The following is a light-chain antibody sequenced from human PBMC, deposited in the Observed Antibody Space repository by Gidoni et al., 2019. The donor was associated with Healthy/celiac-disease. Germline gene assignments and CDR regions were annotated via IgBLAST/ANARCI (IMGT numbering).Light chain of an antibody. Sequence: DIQLTQSPSSLSASVGDRVTITFQASQDISNYLKWYQQKPGKAPKLLIYDASTLETGVPSRFSGSGSGTDFTFTISSLQPEDIATYYCQQYDNLYTFXQXTKLEIK. CDR1: QDISNY. CDR2: DAS. CDR3: QQYDNLYT. V-gene: IGKV1-33*01. J-gene: IGKJ2*01.